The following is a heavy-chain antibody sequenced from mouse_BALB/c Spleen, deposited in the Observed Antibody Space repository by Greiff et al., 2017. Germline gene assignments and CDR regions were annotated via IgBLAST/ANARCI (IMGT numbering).Heavy chain of an antibody. V-gene: IGHV14-3*02. Sequence: VQLQQSGAELVKPGASVKLSCTASGFNIKDTYMHWVKQRPEQGLEWIGRIDPANGNTKYDPKFQGKATITADTSSNTAYLQLSSLTSEDTAVYYCARGDRYDEGDARDNWGQGTSVTVSS. D-gene: IGHD2-14*01. J-gene: IGHJ4*01. CDR1: GFNIKDTY. CDR2: IDPANGNT. CDR3: ARGDRYDEGDARDN.